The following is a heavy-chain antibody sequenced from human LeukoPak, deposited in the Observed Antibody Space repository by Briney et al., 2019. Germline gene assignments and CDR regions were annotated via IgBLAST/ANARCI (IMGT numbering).Heavy chain of an antibody. CDR1: GFTFSSYG. D-gene: IGHD3-10*01. V-gene: IGHV3-33*01. CDR2: IWYDGSNK. Sequence: GGSLRLSCAASGFTFSSYGMHWVRQAPGKGLEWVAVIWYDGSNKYYADSVKGRFTISRVNSKNTLYLQMNSLRAEDTAVYYCARDRGYYGSAYDAFDIWGQGTMVTVSS. CDR3: ARDRGYYGSAYDAFDI. J-gene: IGHJ3*02.